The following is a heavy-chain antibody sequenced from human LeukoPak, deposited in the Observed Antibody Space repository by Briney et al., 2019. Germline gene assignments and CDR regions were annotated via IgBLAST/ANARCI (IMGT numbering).Heavy chain of an antibody. V-gene: IGHV3-23*01. CDR1: GFTFSNYA. CDR3: AKDSTYYYDSSGTD. CDR2: ISGSGGST. J-gene: IGHJ4*02. Sequence: PGGSLRLSCAASGFTFSNYAMSWVRQAPGKGLEWVSAISGSGGSTYYADSVKGRFTISRDNSKNTLYLQMNSLRAEDTAVYYCAKDSTYYYDSSGTDWGQGTLVTVSS. D-gene: IGHD3-22*01.